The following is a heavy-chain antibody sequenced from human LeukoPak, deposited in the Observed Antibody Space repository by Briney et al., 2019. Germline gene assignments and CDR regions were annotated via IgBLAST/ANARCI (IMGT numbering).Heavy chain of an antibody. CDR1: GGTFTSYA. Sequence: ASGKVSCNASGGTFTSYAISWVRQAPGHGLEWMGRIIPILGIANYAQKFQCRVTITADKSTSTAYMELSRLRSEDTAVYYCARDRDDILTGYYYYGMDVWGQGTTVTVSS. CDR2: IIPILGIA. D-gene: IGHD3-9*01. V-gene: IGHV1-69*04. J-gene: IGHJ6*02. CDR3: ARDRDDILTGYYYYGMDV.